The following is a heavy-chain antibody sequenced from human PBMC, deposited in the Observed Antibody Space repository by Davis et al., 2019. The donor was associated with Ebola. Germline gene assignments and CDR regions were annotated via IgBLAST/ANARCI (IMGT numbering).Heavy chain of an antibody. J-gene: IGHJ4*02. V-gene: IGHV4-39*07. D-gene: IGHD6-19*01. CDR3: ARHASSGWKYYFDY. CDR1: GGSISSSSYY. Sequence: SETLSLTCTVSGGSISSSSYYWGWIRQPPGKGLEWIGSIYHSGSTYYNPSLKSRVTISVDTSKNQFSLKLSSVTAADTAVYYCARHASSGWKYYFDYWGQGTLVTVSS. CDR2: IYHSGST.